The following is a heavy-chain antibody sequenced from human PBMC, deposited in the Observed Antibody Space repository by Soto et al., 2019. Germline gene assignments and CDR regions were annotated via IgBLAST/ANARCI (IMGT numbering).Heavy chain of an antibody. D-gene: IGHD3-22*01. Sequence: QVQLQQWGAGLLKPSETLSLTCAVYGGSFSGYYWSWIRQPPGKGLEWIGEINHSGSTNYNPSLNSLVTKSVNPSKNQFSLKLRSVTAADTAVYYCARGKRNYYDSSGYYLRPFDYWGQGTLVTVSS. CDR2: INHSGST. J-gene: IGHJ4*02. CDR3: ARGKRNYYDSSGYYLRPFDY. CDR1: GGSFSGYY. V-gene: IGHV4-34*01.